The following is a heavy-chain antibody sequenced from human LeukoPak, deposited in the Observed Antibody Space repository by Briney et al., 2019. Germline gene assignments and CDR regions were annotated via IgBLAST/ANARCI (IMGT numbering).Heavy chain of an antibody. J-gene: IGHJ5*02. Sequence: SETLSLTCTVSGGSISSGGYYWSWVRQPPGKGLEWIGYIYHSGSTYYNPSLKSQVTISVDRSKNQFSLKLSAVTAADTAVYYCARDCSRWSGENWFDPWGQGTLVTVSP. CDR1: GGSISSGGYY. V-gene: IGHV4-30-2*01. D-gene: IGHD3-10*01. CDR2: IYHSGST. CDR3: ARDCSRWSGENWFDP.